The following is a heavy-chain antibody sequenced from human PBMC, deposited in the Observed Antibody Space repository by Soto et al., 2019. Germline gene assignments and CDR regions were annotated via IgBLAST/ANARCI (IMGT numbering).Heavy chain of an antibody. V-gene: IGHV1-8*01. CDR3: TRGQGTP. CDR2: MNPFSGNA. J-gene: IGHJ5*02. Sequence: QVQLVQSGAEVKKPGASVRVSCKASGYTFTSYDIYWVRQATGQGLEWMGWMNPFSGNAVYTQKFQDRVTMTRDTSINTAYMEMSGLRSEDTAVYYCTRGQGTPWGQGSLVTVSS. CDR1: GYTFTSYD. D-gene: IGHD1-7*01.